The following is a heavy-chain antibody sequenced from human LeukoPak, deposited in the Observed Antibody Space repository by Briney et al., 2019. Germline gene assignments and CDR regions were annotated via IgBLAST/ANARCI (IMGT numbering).Heavy chain of an antibody. CDR1: GFTFSNYW. CDR2: IKHDVSEK. Sequence: TGGSLRLSCAASGFTFSNYWMSWVRQAPGKGLEWVANIKHDVSEKYYVDSVKGRFTISRDNAKNSLYLQMNSLRAEDTAVYYCARNRYLDYWGQGTLVTVSS. J-gene: IGHJ4*02. CDR3: ARNRYLDY. V-gene: IGHV3-7*01.